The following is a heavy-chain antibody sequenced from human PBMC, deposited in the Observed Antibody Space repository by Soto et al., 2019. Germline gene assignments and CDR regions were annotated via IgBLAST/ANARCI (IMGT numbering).Heavy chain of an antibody. J-gene: IGHJ5*02. CDR1: GGSFSGYY. Sequence: QVQLQQWGAGLLKPSETLSLTCAVYGGSFSGYYWSWIRQPPGKGLEWIGEINHSGSTNYNPSLKRRVTISVDTSKNQFSLKLSSVTAADTAVYYCAREYSSSYWFDPWGQGTLVTVSS. V-gene: IGHV4-34*01. CDR2: INHSGST. CDR3: AREYSSSYWFDP. D-gene: IGHD6-6*01.